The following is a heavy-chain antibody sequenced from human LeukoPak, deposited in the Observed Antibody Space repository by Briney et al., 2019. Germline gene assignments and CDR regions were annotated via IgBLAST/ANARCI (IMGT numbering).Heavy chain of an antibody. Sequence: PSETLSLTCTVSGGSISGNYWSWVRQPPGKGLEWIGNIYYSGGTKYNPSLKSRVTISVDTSKNQFSLKLSSVTPADTAVCYCARETGNRFDPWGQGTLFTVSS. CDR3: ARETGNRFDP. D-gene: IGHD3-10*01. V-gene: IGHV4-59*01. CDR2: IYYSGGT. CDR1: GGSISGNY. J-gene: IGHJ5*02.